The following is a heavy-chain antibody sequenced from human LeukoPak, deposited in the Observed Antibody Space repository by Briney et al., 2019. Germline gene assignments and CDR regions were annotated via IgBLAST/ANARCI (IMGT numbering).Heavy chain of an antibody. Sequence: SSETLSLTCTVSGGSISSYYWSWIRQPPGKGLEWIGYIYYSGSTNYNPSLKSRVTISVDTSKNQFSLKLSSVTAADTAVYYCARGMIAAAGPGRYYYYGMDVWGQGTTVTVSS. D-gene: IGHD6-13*01. J-gene: IGHJ6*02. CDR2: IYYSGST. V-gene: IGHV4-59*01. CDR1: GGSISSYY. CDR3: ARGMIAAAGPGRYYYYGMDV.